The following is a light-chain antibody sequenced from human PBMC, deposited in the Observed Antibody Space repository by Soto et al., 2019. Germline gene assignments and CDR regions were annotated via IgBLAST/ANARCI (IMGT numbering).Light chain of an antibody. Sequence: DIQMTQSPYSLSAYVGDIVTITCRASQNIRTYLNWYQQKPGRAPRLLIHSASALPSGVPSRFSGSGTGTEFTLTISGLHPEAFATYYCQQGHATPYTFVQGTKV. CDR2: SAS. CDR1: QNIRTY. CDR3: QQGHATPYT. J-gene: IGKJ2*01. V-gene: IGKV1-39*01.